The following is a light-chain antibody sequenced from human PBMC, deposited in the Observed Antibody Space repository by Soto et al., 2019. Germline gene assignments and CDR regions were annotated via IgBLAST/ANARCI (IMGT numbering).Light chain of an antibody. CDR3: QRRSNWPPT. CDR1: QSVSSY. Sequence: EIVLTQSPATLSLSPGERATLSCRASQSVSSYLAWYQQKPGQAPRLLIYDASNRATGIPARFSGSGSGTDFTLNISSLEPEEFAVYYCQRRSNWPPTFGQGTKVEIK. V-gene: IGKV3-11*01. CDR2: DAS. J-gene: IGKJ1*01.